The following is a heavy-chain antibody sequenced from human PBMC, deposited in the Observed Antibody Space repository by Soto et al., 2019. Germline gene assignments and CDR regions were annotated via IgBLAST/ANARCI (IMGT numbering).Heavy chain of an antibody. D-gene: IGHD3-9*01. V-gene: IGHV4-61*01. CDR2: IYYSGST. CDR1: GGNVSSGSYY. CDR3: ARAPEYYDILTGYYNYYYYYGMDV. J-gene: IGHJ6*02. Sequence: SETMSVTCTVAGGNVSSGSYYWSWIKKPPGKGLEWIGYIYYSGSTNYNPSLKSRVTISVDTSKNQFSLKLSSVTAADTAVYYCARAPEYYDILTGYYNYYYYYGMDVWGQGTTVTVSS.